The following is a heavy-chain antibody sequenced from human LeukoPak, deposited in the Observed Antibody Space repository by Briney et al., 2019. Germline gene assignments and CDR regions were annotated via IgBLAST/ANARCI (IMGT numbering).Heavy chain of an antibody. CDR2: IYTSGSP. Sequence: PSETLSLTCTVSGGSISSYYWSWVRQPAGKGLEWIGRIYTSGSPYYNPSLKSRVTMSGDTSKNQFSLKLTSVTAADTAVYFCARPGIAATGAFDCWGQGTLVTVSS. J-gene: IGHJ4*02. CDR1: GGSISSYY. V-gene: IGHV4-4*07. D-gene: IGHD6-13*01. CDR3: ARPGIAATGAFDC.